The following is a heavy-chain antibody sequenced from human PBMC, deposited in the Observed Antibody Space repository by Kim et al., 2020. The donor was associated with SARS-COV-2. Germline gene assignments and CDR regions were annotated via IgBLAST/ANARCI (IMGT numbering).Heavy chain of an antibody. CDR1: GFTFTSSA. CDR3: AAPSNYYDSSGYYLNYDGFDI. D-gene: IGHD3-22*01. CDR2: IVVGSGNT. Sequence: SVKVSCKASGFTFTSSAVQWVRQARGQRLEWIGWIVVGSGNTNYAQKFQERVTITRDMSTSTAYMELSSLRSEDTAVYYCAAPSNYYDSSGYYLNYDGFDIWGKGTMVTVSS. J-gene: IGHJ3*02. V-gene: IGHV1-58*01.